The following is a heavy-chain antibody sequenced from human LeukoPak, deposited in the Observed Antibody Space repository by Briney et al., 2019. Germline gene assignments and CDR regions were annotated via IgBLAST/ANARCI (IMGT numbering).Heavy chain of an antibody. CDR3: AAAEGYSSGWELDY. D-gene: IGHD6-19*01. CDR2: IVVGSGNT. J-gene: IGHJ4*02. V-gene: IGHV1-58*02. CDR1: GFTFTSSA. Sequence: SVKVSCKASGFTFTSSAMQWVRQARGQRLEWIGWIVVGSGNTNYAQKFQESVTITRDMSTSTAYMELSSLRSEDTAVYHCAAAEGYSSGWELDYWGQGTLVTVSS.